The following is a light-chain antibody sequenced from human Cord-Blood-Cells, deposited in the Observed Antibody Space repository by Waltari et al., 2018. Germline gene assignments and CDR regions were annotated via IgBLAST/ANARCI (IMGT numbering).Light chain of an antibody. CDR2: DAS. V-gene: IGKV3-11*01. CDR3: QQRSSWPLT. Sequence: EIVLTQSPATLSLSPGERATLSCRASQSVSSYLAWYQQKPGQAPRLLIYDASNRATGIPAGFSGSGSRTDFTLTINSLEPEDFAVYYCQQRSSWPLTFGGGTKVEIK. J-gene: IGKJ4*01. CDR1: QSVSSY.